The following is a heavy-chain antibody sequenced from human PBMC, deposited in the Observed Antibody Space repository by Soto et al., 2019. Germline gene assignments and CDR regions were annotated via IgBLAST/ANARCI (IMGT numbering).Heavy chain of an antibody. V-gene: IGHV1-69*13. J-gene: IGHJ4*02. Sequence: SVKVSCKASGGTFSSYAISWVRQAPGQGLEWMGGIIPIFGTANYAQKFQGRVTITADESTSTAYMELSSLRSEDTAVYYCATDYYYDASGYVPPDYWGQGTLVTVSS. CDR3: ATDYYYDASGYVPPDY. CDR2: IIPIFGTA. D-gene: IGHD3-22*01. CDR1: GGTFSSYA.